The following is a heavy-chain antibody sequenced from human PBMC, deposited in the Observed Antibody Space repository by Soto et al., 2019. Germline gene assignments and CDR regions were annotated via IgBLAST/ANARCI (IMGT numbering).Heavy chain of an antibody. V-gene: IGHV3-23*01. CDR3: ARYQTDSITPPVRLFDP. CDR2: IGTGGTPT. D-gene: IGHD3-3*02. Sequence: EVHLLESGGGLEQPGGSLRLSCVASRLTFSGYSMAWVRQAPGKGLEWVSVIGTGGTPTYYADSVKGRFTISRDNSKNTLYLQMNSLSAEDTAVYFCARYQTDSITPPVRLFDPWGQGTLVTVSS. CDR1: RLTFSGYS. J-gene: IGHJ5*02.